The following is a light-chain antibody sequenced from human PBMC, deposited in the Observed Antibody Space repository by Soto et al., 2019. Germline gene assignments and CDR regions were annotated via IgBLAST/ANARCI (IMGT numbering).Light chain of an antibody. CDR2: AAS. Sequence: DIQLTQSPSFLSASVGDRVTITCRASQGISSYLVWYQQKPGKAPKLLIYAASTLQSGVPSRFSGSGSRTEFTLTISSLKPKDFATYYCQQLNSFPLTFGGGTKVEIK. J-gene: IGKJ4*01. V-gene: IGKV1-9*01. CDR1: QGISSY. CDR3: QQLNSFPLT.